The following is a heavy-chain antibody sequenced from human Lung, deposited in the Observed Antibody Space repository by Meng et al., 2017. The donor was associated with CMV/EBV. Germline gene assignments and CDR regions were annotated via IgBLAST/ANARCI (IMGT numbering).Heavy chain of an antibody. CDR3: ARDQCASTICYWRGPNWFDP. V-gene: IGHV3-21*01. CDR2: ISSSSTYM. D-gene: IGHD2-2*01. J-gene: IGHJ5*02. CDR1: GATFTTYT. Sequence: GESLKISCAASGATFTTYTMNWVRQAPGKGLEWVSSISSSSTYMYYGDSVKGRFTISSDNAKNSLYLQMNSLRVEDTGVYYCARDQCASTICYWRGPNWFDPWXQGTLVXVSS.